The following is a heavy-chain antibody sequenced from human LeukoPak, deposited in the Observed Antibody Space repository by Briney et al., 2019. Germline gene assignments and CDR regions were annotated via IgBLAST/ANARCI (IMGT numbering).Heavy chain of an antibody. Sequence: ASVKVSCKASGYTFTSYAMNWVRQAPGQGLEWVGWINPNSGGINYAQKFQGWVTMTRDTSISTAYMELSRLRSDDTAVYYCARADYDIFDAFDIWGQGTMVTVSS. D-gene: IGHD3-9*01. V-gene: IGHV1-2*04. CDR2: INPNSGGI. J-gene: IGHJ3*02. CDR3: ARADYDIFDAFDI. CDR1: GYTFTSYA.